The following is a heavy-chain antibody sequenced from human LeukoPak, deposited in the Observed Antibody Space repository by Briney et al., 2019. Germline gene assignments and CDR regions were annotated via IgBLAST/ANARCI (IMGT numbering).Heavy chain of an antibody. V-gene: IGHV3-30*18. CDR1: GFTFSSYG. CDR3: AKEVKTGPCWRWQNEFDY. D-gene: IGHD1-14*01. CDR2: ISYDGSNK. J-gene: IGHJ4*02. Sequence: PGGSLRLSCVASGFTFSSYGMNWVRQAPGKGLEWVAVISYDGSNKYYADSVKGRFTISRDNSKNTLYLQMNSLRAEDTAVYYCAKEVKTGPCWRWQNEFDYWGQGTLVTVSS.